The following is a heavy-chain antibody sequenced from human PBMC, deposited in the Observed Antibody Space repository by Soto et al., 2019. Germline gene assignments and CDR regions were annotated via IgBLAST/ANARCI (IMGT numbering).Heavy chain of an antibody. CDR2: IYHGAST. V-gene: IGHV4-30-2*01. Sequence: SETLSLTCAVSGGSISSGGYSWTWIRQPPGKGLEWIGYIYHGASTYYNPSLKSRVTISVDRSKNQFSLKLSSVTAADTAVYYCARGPPFGSWRQGTLVTVSS. CDR3: ARGPPFGS. CDR1: GGSISSGGYS. J-gene: IGHJ5*01.